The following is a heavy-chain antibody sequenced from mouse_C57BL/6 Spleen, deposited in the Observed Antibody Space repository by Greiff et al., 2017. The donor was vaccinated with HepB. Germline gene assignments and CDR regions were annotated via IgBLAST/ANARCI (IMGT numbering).Heavy chain of an antibody. CDR1: GYTFTDYY. CDR2: IYPGSGNT. CDR3: ARREFITTVEGYFDV. J-gene: IGHJ1*03. V-gene: IGHV1-76*01. Sequence: VKLQESGAELVRPGASVKLSCKASGYTFTDYYINWVKQRPGQGLEWIARIYPGSGNTYYNEKFKGKATLTAEKSSSTAYMQLSSLTSEDSAVYFCARREFITTVEGYFDVWGTGTTVTVSS. D-gene: IGHD1-1*01.